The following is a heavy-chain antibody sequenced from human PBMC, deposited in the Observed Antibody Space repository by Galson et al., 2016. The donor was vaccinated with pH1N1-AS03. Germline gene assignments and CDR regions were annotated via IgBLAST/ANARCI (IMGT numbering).Heavy chain of an antibody. CDR1: GFSFSCYA. CDR2: ITSGGNT. Sequence: SLRLSCAASGFSFSCYAMSWVRQAPGKGLQWVSSITSGGNTYYADSVKGRFTISRDNSKQTLYLQMNSLIAEDAAVYLCAKDKGSSRHDDYWGQGTRVTVSS. D-gene: IGHD6-13*01. J-gene: IGHJ4*02. V-gene: IGHV3-23*01. CDR3: AKDKGSSRHDDY.